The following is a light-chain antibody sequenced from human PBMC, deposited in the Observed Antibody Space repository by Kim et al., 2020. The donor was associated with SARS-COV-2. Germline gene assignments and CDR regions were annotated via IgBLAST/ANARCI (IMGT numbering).Light chain of an antibody. CDR3: AAWDDSLNGPV. CDR2: TNN. J-gene: IGLJ3*02. CDR1: SSNIVINS. Sequence: QSVLTQPPSASGTPGQRVTISCSGSSSNIVINSVYWYQQLPGTAPKLLIYTNNQRPSGVPDRFSCSKSGTSASLAISGLQSEDEADYSCAAWDDSLNGPVFGGGTQLTVL. V-gene: IGLV1-44*01.